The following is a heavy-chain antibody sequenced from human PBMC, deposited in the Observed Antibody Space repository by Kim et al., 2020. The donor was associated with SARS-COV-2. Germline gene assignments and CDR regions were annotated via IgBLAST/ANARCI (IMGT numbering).Heavy chain of an antibody. CDR3: AREPVYYDSSGYTPNFDY. J-gene: IGHJ4*02. V-gene: IGHV4-31*02. D-gene: IGHD3-22*01. Sequence: SRVTISVDTSKNQFSLKLSSVTAADTAVYYCAREPVYYDSSGYTPNFDYWGQGTLVTVSS.